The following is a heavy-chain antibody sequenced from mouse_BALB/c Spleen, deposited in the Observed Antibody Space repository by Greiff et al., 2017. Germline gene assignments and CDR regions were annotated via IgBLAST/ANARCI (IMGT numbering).Heavy chain of an antibody. CDR2: ISYSGST. J-gene: IGHJ4*01. V-gene: IGHV3-2*02. D-gene: IGHD2-2*01. CDR1: GYSITSDYA. CDR3: ASFGFYAMDY. Sequence: EVQLQESGPGLVKPSQSLSLTCTVTGYSITSDYAWNWIRQFPGNKLEWMGYISYSGSTSYNPSLKSRISITRDTSKNQFFLQLNSVTTEDTATYYCASFGFYAMDYWGQGTSVTVSS.